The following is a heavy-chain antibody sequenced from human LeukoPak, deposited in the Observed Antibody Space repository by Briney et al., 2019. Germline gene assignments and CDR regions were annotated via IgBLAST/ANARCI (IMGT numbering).Heavy chain of an antibody. CDR1: GGTFSSYA. D-gene: IGHD4-17*01. CDR3: ARAQNGDLDY. CDR2: IIPILGIA. V-gene: IGHV1-69*04. J-gene: IGHJ4*02. Sequence: SVKVSCKASGGTFSSYAISWMRQAPGQGLEWMGRIIPILGIANYAQKFQGRVTITADKSTSTAYMELSSLRSEDTAVYYCARAQNGDLDYWGQGTLVTVSS.